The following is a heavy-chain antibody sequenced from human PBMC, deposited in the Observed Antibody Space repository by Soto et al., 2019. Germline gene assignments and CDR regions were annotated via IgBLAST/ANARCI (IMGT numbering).Heavy chain of an antibody. CDR1: GYTFTSYG. CDR3: ARGCITGTKAPCYAFDI. Sequence: ASVKVSCKASGYTFTSYGISWVRQAPGQGLEWMGWISAYNGNTNYAQKLQGRVTMTTDTSTSTAYMELRSLRSDDTAVYYCARGCITGTKAPCYAFDIWGQGTMVTVSS. V-gene: IGHV1-18*01. D-gene: IGHD1-7*01. J-gene: IGHJ3*02. CDR2: ISAYNGNT.